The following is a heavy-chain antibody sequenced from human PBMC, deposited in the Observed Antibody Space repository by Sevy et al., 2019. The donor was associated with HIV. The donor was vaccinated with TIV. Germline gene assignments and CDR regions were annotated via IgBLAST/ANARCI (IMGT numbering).Heavy chain of an antibody. CDR3: ARRVWFGESRAFDY. Sequence: SETLSLTCTVSGGSISSSSYYWGWIRQPPGKELEWIGSIYYSGSTYYNPSLKSRVTISVDTSKNQFSLKLSSVTAADTAVYYCARRVWFGESRAFDYWGQGTLVTVSS. D-gene: IGHD3-10*01. J-gene: IGHJ4*02. CDR2: IYYSGST. CDR1: GGSISSSSYY. V-gene: IGHV4-39*01.